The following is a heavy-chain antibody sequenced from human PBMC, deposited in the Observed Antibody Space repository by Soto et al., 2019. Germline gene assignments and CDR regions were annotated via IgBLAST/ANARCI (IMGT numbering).Heavy chain of an antibody. V-gene: IGHV2-5*02. CDR2: IYWDDSK. CDR1: GFSLSTSGVG. J-gene: IGHJ4*02. Sequence: QITLKESGPTLVRPTQTLTLTCAFSGFSLSTSGVGVGWIRQPPGKALEWLAVIYWDDSKHYSPSLRSRLTITKDTSKNQVVLTMTNMDPMDTGTYYCAHKGQEDGPLDYWGQGTLVTVSS. CDR3: AHKGQEDGPLDY.